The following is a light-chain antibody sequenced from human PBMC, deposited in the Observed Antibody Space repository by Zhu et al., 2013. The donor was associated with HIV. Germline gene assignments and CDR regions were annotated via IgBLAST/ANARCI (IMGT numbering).Light chain of an antibody. CDR1: QSVDTD. J-gene: IGKJ2*03. CDR3: QQRSDLYS. Sequence: EIILTQSPDTLYVSPGERATLSCRASQSVDTDLAWYQQRPGQAPRLLMYETSTRAAGIPARFSGSGSVRDFTLTITSLEPEDFAVYYCQQRSDLYSFGQGTKVEIK. V-gene: IGKV3-11*02. CDR2: ETS.